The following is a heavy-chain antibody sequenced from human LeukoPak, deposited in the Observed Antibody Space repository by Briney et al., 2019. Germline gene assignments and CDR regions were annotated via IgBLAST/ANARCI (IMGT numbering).Heavy chain of an antibody. CDR2: ISGSGGST. V-gene: IGHV3-23*01. CDR1: GFTFSSYG. D-gene: IGHD3-9*01. J-gene: IGHJ4*02. CDR3: AKAYYDILTGYGY. Sequence: GGSLRLSCAASGFTFSSYGMSWVRQAPGKGLEWVSAISGSGGSTYYADSVKGRFTISRDNSKNTLYLQMNSLRAEDTAVYYCAKAYYDILTGYGYWGQGTLVTVSS.